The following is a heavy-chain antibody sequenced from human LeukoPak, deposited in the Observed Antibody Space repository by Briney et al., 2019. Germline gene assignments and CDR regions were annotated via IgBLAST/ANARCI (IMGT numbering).Heavy chain of an antibody. CDR3: ARGPLLRVGEIFXXXWFDP. Sequence: SETLSLTCAVYGGSFSGYYWSWIRQPPGKGLEWIGEINHSGSTNYNPSLKSRVTISVDTSKNQFSLKLSSVTAADTAVYYCARGPLLRVGEIFXXXWFDPWGQGTLVTVSS. J-gene: IGHJ5*02. CDR2: INHSGST. D-gene: IGHD2-15*01. V-gene: IGHV4-34*01. CDR1: GGSFSGYY.